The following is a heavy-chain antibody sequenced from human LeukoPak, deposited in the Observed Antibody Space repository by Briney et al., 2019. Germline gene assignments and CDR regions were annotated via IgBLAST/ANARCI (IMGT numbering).Heavy chain of an antibody. CDR3: ARRRYSGSFSFDY. D-gene: IGHD1-26*01. J-gene: IGHJ4*02. CDR2: IYYSGST. Sequence: PSETLSLTCTVSGGSISNYYWSWVRQPPGKGLEWIGYIYYSGSTNYNPSLRSRVAISVDTSKSQFSLNLRFVTAADTAVYYCARRRYSGSFSFDYWGQGTLVTVSS. V-gene: IGHV4-59*08. CDR1: GGSISNYY.